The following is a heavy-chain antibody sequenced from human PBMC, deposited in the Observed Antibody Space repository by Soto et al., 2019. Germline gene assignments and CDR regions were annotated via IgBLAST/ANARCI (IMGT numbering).Heavy chain of an antibody. CDR2: ISAYNGNT. Sequence: ASVKVSCKASGYTFTRYGISWVRQAPGQGLERKGWISAYNGNTNYAQKLQGRVTMTTDTSTSTAYMELRSLRSDDTAVYYCARDRTLNPAQYGSGSYPGYWGQGTLVTVSS. CDR1: GYTFTRYG. CDR3: ARDRTLNPAQYGSGSYPGY. D-gene: IGHD3-10*01. V-gene: IGHV1-18*01. J-gene: IGHJ4*02.